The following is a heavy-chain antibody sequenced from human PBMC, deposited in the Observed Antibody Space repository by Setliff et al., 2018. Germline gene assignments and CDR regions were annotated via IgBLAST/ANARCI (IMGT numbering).Heavy chain of an antibody. CDR3: AREGPESDSSGYMDV. J-gene: IGHJ6*03. Sequence: SGPTLVNPTQTLTLTCTFSGFSLTTSGTCVTWIRQPPGKGLEWIGDMHQGGRINFNPSLKSRVTMSADPSKNQFSLKVTSVTAADTAVYYCAREGPESDSSGYMDVWGQGTTVTVSS. D-gene: IGHD3-22*01. CDR1: GFSLTTSGT. V-gene: IGHV4-28*02. CDR2: MHQGGRI.